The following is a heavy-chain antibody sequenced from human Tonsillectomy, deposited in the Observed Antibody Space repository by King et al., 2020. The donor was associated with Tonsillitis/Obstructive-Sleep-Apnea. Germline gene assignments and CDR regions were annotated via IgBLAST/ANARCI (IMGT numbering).Heavy chain of an antibody. CDR3: AGTYYDILTGYAY. Sequence: LQLQESGPGLVKPSETLSLTCTVSGGSISSYYWSWIRQPPGKGLEWIGYIYYSGSTNYNPSLKSRVTISVDTSKNQFSLKLSSVTAADTAVYDCAGTYYDILTGYAYWGQGTLVTVSS. CDR2: IYYSGST. D-gene: IGHD3-9*01. V-gene: IGHV4-59*03. CDR1: GGSISSYY. J-gene: IGHJ4*02.